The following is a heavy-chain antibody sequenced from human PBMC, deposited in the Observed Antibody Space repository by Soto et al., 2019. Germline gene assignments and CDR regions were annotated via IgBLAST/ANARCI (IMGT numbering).Heavy chain of an antibody. Sequence: PGGSLRLSCAASGFTFRSYSMNWVRQAPGKGLEWVSSISSSSGHIYYADSLKGRFTISRDNAKNSLYLQMNSLRAEDTAVYYCTRHWLATREFDYWGQGTLVTVSS. D-gene: IGHD1-26*01. V-gene: IGHV3-21*01. CDR2: ISSSSGHI. CDR3: TRHWLATREFDY. J-gene: IGHJ4*02. CDR1: GFTFRSYS.